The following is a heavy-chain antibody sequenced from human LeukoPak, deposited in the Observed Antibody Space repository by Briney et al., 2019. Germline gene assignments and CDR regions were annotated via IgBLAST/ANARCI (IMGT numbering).Heavy chain of an antibody. V-gene: IGHV3-7*01. D-gene: IGHD6-19*01. J-gene: IGHJ4*02. Sequence: SGGPLRLSCAASRFTLSNYWMSWVRQAPGKGLEWVANIKQDGSETYYVDSVKGRFTISRDNAKNSLSLQMNSLRAEDTAVYYCARQRGSGRLDYWGQGTLVTVSS. CDR1: RFTLSNYW. CDR2: IKQDGSET. CDR3: ARQRGSGRLDY.